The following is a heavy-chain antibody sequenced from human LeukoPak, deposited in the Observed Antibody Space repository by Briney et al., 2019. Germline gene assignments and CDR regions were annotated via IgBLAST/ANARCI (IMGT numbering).Heavy chain of an antibody. CDR2: IYHSGST. V-gene: IGHV4-38-2*02. CDR1: GYSISSGYY. D-gene: IGHD6-13*01. CDR3: ARPPTSLGAFDI. J-gene: IGHJ3*02. Sequence: SETLSLTCTVSGYSISSGYYWGWIRQPPGKGLEWIGSIYHSGSTYYNPSLKSRVTISVDTSKNQFSLKLSSVTAADTAVYYCARPPTSLGAFDIWGQGTMVTVSS.